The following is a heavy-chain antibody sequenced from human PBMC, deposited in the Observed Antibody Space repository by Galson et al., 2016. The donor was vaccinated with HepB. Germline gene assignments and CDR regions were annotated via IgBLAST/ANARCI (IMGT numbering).Heavy chain of an antibody. CDR2: ISGRGSDT. V-gene: IGHV3-23*01. CDR3: AKGRSGHYDYVWGTYRPTYGMDV. J-gene: IGHJ6*02. CDR1: GLTFADYA. D-gene: IGHD3-16*02. Sequence: SLRLSCAASGLTFADYAMNWVRQAPGKGLEWVSTISGRGSDTYYGDSVKGRFTISRDNSKNTLDLQMSSLRAEDTAIYYCAKGRSGHYDYVWGTYRPTYGMDVWGQGTAVAVSS.